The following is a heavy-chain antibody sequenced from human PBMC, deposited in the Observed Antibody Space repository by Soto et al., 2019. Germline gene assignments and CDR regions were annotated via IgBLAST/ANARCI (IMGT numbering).Heavy chain of an antibody. CDR2: ISSSSTTK. D-gene: IGHD6-19*01. J-gene: IGHJ5*02. V-gene: IGHV3-48*02. CDR1: GFTFSSYS. CDR3: AIPSRGGENYFDP. Sequence: EVQLVESGGGLVQPGGSLRLSCEASGFTFSSYSMNWVRQAPGKGLEWVSYISSSSTTKYYADSVKGRFTISRDNAKNSLYRQMNSLSDEDTAVYYCAIPSRGGENYFDPRVQGTLVIVSS.